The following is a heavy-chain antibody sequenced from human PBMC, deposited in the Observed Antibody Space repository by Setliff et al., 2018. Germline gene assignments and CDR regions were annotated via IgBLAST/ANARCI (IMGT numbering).Heavy chain of an antibody. V-gene: IGHV3-48*01. Sequence: LRLSCAASGFAFNTYSINWVRQAPGKGLEWIAHITSGGSSVSYVDSVKGRFAISTDSAKNSIFLQMNSLRADDTAVYYCARLALTGYDSSGYYYALDYYYYMDVWGKGTTVTVSS. CDR3: ARLALTGYDSSGYYYALDYYYYMDV. CDR2: ITSGGSSV. CDR1: GFAFNTYS. D-gene: IGHD3-22*01. J-gene: IGHJ6*03.